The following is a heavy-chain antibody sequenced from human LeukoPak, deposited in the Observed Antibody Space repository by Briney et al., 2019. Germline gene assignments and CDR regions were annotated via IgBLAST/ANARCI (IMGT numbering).Heavy chain of an antibody. V-gene: IGHV4-38-2*02. CDR3: ARYSHRDAFAI. CDR1: GYSISSGYY. CDR2: IYHSGST. D-gene: IGHD2-21*01. J-gene: IGHJ3*02. Sequence: PSETLSLTCTVSGYSISSGYYWGWIRQPPGKGLEWIGSIYHSGSTYYNPSLKSRVTISVDTSKNQFSLKLSSVTAADTAVYYCARYSHRDAFAIWGQGTMVTVSS.